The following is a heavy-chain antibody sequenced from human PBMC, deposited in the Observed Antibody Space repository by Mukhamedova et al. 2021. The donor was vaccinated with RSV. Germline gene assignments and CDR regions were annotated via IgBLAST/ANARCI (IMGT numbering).Heavy chain of an antibody. Sequence: GLEWIGSIYYSGSTYYNPSLKSRVTISVDTSKNQFSLKLSSVTAADTAVYYCARGYYYDSSGYHIWGQGTLVTVSS. J-gene: IGHJ4*02. V-gene: IGHV4-39*07. CDR2: IYYSGST. D-gene: IGHD3-22*01. CDR3: ARGYYYDSSGYHI.